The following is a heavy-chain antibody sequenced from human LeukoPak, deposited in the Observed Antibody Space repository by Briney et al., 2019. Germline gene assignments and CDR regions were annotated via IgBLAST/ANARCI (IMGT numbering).Heavy chain of an antibody. CDR1: GGTFSSYA. V-gene: IGHV1-69*05. D-gene: IGHD3-9*01. CDR3: ARSTYYDILNAFDI. Sequence: ASVKVSCKASGGTFSSYAISWVRQAPGQGLKWMGGIIPIFGTANYAQKFQGRVTITTDESTSTAYMELSSLRSEDTAVYYCARSTYYDILNAFDIWGQGTMVTVSS. J-gene: IGHJ3*02. CDR2: IIPIFGTA.